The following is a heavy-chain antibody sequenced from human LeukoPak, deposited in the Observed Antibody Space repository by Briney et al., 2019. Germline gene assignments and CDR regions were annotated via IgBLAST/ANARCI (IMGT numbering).Heavy chain of an antibody. V-gene: IGHV4-34*01. CDR3: ARRTWSRRVDY. J-gene: IGHJ4*02. D-gene: IGHD5-24*01. CDR1: GGSFSGYY. CDR2: INHSGST. Sequence: SETLSLTCAVYGGSFSGYYWSWIRQPPGKGLEWIGEINHSGSTNYNPSLKSRVTISVDTSKNQFSLKLSSVTAADTAVHYCARRTWSRRVDYWGQGTLVTVSS.